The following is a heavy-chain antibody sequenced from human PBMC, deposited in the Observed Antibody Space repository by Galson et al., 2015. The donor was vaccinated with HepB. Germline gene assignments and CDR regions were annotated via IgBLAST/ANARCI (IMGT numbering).Heavy chain of an antibody. Sequence: SVKVSCKASGYTFTSHSINWVRQAPGQGLEWMGWMSGYNGATKYAQKFQGRVTMTADTSTRTVYMELKSLRSDDTAVYHCARGGMATFGESTFDCWGQGTQITVSS. J-gene: IGHJ4*02. CDR2: MSGYNGAT. CDR3: ARGGMATFGESTFDC. V-gene: IGHV1-18*01. D-gene: IGHD5-24*01. CDR1: GYTFTSHS.